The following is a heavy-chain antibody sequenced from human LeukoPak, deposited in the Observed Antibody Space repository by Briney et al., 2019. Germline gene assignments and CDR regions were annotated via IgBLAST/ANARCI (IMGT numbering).Heavy chain of an antibody. CDR1: GGSISSGGYS. CDR2: IYHSGST. D-gene: IGHD3-10*01. J-gene: IGHJ4*02. Sequence: SETLSLTCAVSGGSISSGGYSWSWIRQPPGKGLEWIGYIYHSGSTYYNPSLKSRITISVHRSNNQFSLKLSSVTAADTAVYYCARDGAGVGYFDYWGQGTLVTVSS. V-gene: IGHV4-30-2*01. CDR3: ARDGAGVGYFDY.